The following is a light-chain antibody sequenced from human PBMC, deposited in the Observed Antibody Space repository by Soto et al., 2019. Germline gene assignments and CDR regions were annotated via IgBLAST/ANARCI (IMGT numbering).Light chain of an antibody. Sequence: EIELTQSPGTLSLSPGERATLSCRASQSVSSSYLAWYQQKPGQAPRLLINGASSRATGVPDRISGSGSGTDFTLTISRLEPEDFAVYYCHQYGSSPYRFGQGTKLEIK. CDR2: GAS. V-gene: IGKV3-20*01. CDR1: QSVSSSY. J-gene: IGKJ2*03. CDR3: HQYGSSPYR.